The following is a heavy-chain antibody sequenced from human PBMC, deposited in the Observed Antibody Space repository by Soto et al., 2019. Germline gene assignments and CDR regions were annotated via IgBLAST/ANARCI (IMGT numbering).Heavy chain of an antibody. J-gene: IGHJ5*02. Sequence: SGPTLVNPTQTLTLTCTFSGFSLSTSGVGVGWIRQPPGKALEWLALIYWNDDKRYSPSLKSRLTITKDTSKNQVVLTMTNMEPVDTATYYGAHRPQYCSGGSCYWTWGQGTLVTVSS. D-gene: IGHD2-15*01. CDR3: AHRPQYCSGGSCYWT. CDR1: GFSLSTSGVG. CDR2: IYWNDDK. V-gene: IGHV2-5*01.